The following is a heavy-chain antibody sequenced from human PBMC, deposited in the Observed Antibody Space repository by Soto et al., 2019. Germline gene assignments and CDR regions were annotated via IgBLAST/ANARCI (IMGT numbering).Heavy chain of an antibody. CDR1: GYTFTSYG. CDR2: ISAYNGNT. CDR3: ARDLPLYVIWSRCHWDY. Sequence: QVQLVQSGAEVKKPGASVKVSCKASGYTFTSYGISWGRQAPGQGLEWMGWISAYNGNTNYAQKLQGRVTMTTATSTRRDYLAPRHLRHAHTAVYYSARDLPLYVIWSRCHWDYWGQGDLVTVSS. J-gene: IGHJ4*02. D-gene: IGHD3-3*01. V-gene: IGHV1-18*01.